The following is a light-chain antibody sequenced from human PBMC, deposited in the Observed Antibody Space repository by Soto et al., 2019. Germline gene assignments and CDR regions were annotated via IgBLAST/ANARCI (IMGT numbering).Light chain of an antibody. V-gene: IGKV1-9*01. CDR1: QDISTY. CDR3: QQLHHYPAT. Sequence: DIQMTQSPSSLSASVGDRVTITCRASQDISTYLAWYQQKPGKAPMLLISAASTLQSGVPSRFSGSGSGTDFTLTITSLQPPDFPTYYCQQLHHYPATFSGATKVDI. CDR2: AAS. J-gene: IGKJ4*01.